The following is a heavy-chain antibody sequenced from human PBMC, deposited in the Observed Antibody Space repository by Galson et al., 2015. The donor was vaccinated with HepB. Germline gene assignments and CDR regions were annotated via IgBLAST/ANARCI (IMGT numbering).Heavy chain of an antibody. V-gene: IGHV4-59*01. Sequence: LTCSVSGGSLSDSYWKWIRQPPGEGLEWIGHIHYSGSTNYNPSLKSRVLISIDTSKNQFSLRLSSVTAADTAVYYCARGWGWLPESWGQGALVTVFS. CDR3: ARGWGWLPES. CDR1: GGSLSDSY. CDR2: IHYSGST. D-gene: IGHD2-15*01. J-gene: IGHJ5*02.